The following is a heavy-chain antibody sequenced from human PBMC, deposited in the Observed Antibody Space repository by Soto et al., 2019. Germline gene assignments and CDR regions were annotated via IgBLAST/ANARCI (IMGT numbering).Heavy chain of an antibody. V-gene: IGHV3-30-3*01. CDR1: GFTFSSYA. CDR2: ISYDGSNK. J-gene: IGHJ5*02. D-gene: IGHD2-15*01. CDR3: ARDQGYCSGGSCYWWFDP. Sequence: GGSLRLSCAASGFTFSSYAMHWVRQAPGKGLEWVAVISYDGSNKYYADSVKGRFTISRDNSKNTLYLQMNSLRAEDTAVYYCARDQGYCSGGSCYWWFDPWGQGTLVTVSS.